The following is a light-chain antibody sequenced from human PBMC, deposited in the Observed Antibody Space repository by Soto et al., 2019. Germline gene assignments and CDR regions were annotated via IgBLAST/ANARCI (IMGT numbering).Light chain of an antibody. J-gene: IGLJ1*01. CDR1: SSDVGAYNF. CDR3: SSFTRSSTYV. Sequence: QSVLTQPASVSGSPGQSITISCTGTSSDVGAYNFVSWYQQYPGKAPKVMIYEVNNRPSGVSNRFSGSKSGNTASLTIYGLQAEDEADYYCSSFTRSSTYVFGSGTEVTVL. CDR2: EVN. V-gene: IGLV2-14*01.